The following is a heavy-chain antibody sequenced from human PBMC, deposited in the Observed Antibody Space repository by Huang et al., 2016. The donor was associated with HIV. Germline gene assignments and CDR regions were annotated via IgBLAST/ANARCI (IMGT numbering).Heavy chain of an antibody. V-gene: IGHV5-51*01. J-gene: IGHJ3*01. CDR2: IYPDESDS. D-gene: IGHD2-2*01. CDR3: ATLVQRGSSSRDGFDV. Sequence: EVQLVKSGAELKKPGESLKISCRASGYSFTSYWLGWVRQMPGKGLEWMGIIYPDESDSRYSPTFKEHVTISADKSITAADLQGSSLKASDTAMCYWATLVQRGSSSRDGFDVWGQGTVVTVSS. CDR1: GYSFTSYW.